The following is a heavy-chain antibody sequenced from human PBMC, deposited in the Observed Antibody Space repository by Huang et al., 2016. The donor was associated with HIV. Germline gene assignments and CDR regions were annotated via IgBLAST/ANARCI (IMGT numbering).Heavy chain of an antibody. Sequence: EVQLVESGGGLVQPGGSLILSCAASGFNFVRYGMSWVRQAPGKGLEGVASIKPDESEKYYVDSVKGRCAVSRDRAKNSVFLEMNSLSAEDTAVYYCAGPNDIFTVWGQGALVTVSS. J-gene: IGHJ4*02. CDR3: AGPNDIFTV. V-gene: IGHV3-7*01. CDR1: GFNFVRYG. CDR2: IKPDESEK. D-gene: IGHD3-9*01.